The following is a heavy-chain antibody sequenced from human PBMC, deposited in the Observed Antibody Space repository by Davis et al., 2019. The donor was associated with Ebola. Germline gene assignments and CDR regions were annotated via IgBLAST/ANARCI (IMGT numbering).Heavy chain of an antibody. CDR3: VRDYLLALDI. J-gene: IGHJ3*02. V-gene: IGHV3-48*02. CDR1: GFTFSSYT. Sequence: PGGSLRLSCAASGFTFSSYTMNWVRQAPGKGLEWVSYIGTRGDPTVYADSVKGRFTVSRDDANNSLSLLMNSLRDEDTAIYYCVRDYLLALDIWGQGTMVTVSS. CDR2: IGTRGDPT.